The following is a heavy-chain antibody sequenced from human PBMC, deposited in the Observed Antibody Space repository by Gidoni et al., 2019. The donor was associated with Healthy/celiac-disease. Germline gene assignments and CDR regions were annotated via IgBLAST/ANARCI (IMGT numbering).Heavy chain of an antibody. V-gene: IGHV3-30*03. Sequence: QVQLVESGGGVVQPGRSLRLSCAASGFTFSSYGMHWVRQAPGKGLEWVAVISYDGSNKYYADSVKGRFTISRDNSKNTLYLQMNSLRAEDTAVYYCASVQGEGFLEWYTIDYWGQGTLVTVSS. CDR2: ISYDGSNK. D-gene: IGHD3-3*01. CDR3: ASVQGEGFLEWYTIDY. J-gene: IGHJ4*02. CDR1: GFTFSSYG.